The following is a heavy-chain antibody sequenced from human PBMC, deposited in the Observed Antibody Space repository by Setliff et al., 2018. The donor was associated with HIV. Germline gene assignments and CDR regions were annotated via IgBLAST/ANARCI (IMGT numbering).Heavy chain of an antibody. CDR1: GFTFNNAW. J-gene: IGHJ4*02. CDR3: MDFAIAGAWDY. CDR2: IKSKTDGGTT. V-gene: IGHV3-15*01. Sequence: GGSLRLSCAASGFTFNNAWMTWVRQAPGKGLEWVGHIKSKTDGGTTDYAAPVKGRFTISRDDSKTTLYLQMNDLKTEDTAVYYCMDFAIAGAWDYWGQGTLVTVSS. D-gene: IGHD6-13*01.